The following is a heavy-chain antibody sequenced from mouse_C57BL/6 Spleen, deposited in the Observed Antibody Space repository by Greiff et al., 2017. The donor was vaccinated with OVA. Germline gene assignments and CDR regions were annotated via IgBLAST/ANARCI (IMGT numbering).Heavy chain of an antibody. J-gene: IGHJ1*03. V-gene: IGHV14-2*01. CDR1: GFNIKDYY. CDR2: IYPEDGET. Sequence: EVQLQQSGAELVKPGASVKLSCTASGFNIKDYYMHWVKQRTEQGLEWIGRIYPEDGETKYDPKFQGKATITADTYSNTAYLQFSSLTSDDTAVYYCARDYGSSWCFDVWGTRTTVTVS. CDR3: ARDYGSSWCFDV. D-gene: IGHD1-1*01.